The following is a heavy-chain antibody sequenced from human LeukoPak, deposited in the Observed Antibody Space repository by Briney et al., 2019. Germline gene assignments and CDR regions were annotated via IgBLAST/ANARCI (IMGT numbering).Heavy chain of an antibody. J-gene: IGHJ5*02. V-gene: IGHV3-48*04. CDR1: GFTFSIYS. Sequence: PGGSLRLSCAASGFTFSIYSMSWVRQAPGKGLEWVSYISSSGSTIYYADSVKGRFTISRDNAKNSLYLQMNSLRAEDTAVYYCARGVDDYGDPRANWFDPWGQGTLVTVSS. CDR2: ISSSGSTI. CDR3: ARGVDDYGDPRANWFDP. D-gene: IGHD4-17*01.